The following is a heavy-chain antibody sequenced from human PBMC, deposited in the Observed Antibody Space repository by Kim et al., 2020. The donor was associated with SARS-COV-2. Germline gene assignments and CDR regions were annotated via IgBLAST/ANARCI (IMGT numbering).Heavy chain of an antibody. CDR1: GFTFSSYG. V-gene: IGHV3-33*01. J-gene: IGHJ4*02. Sequence: GGSLRLSCAASGFTFSSYGMHWVRQAPGKGLEWVAVIWYDGSNKYYADSVKGRFTISRDNSKNTLYLQMNSLRAEDTAVYYCARDGNTMVRGFDYWGQGTLVTVSS. CDR2: IWYDGSNK. CDR3: ARDGNTMVRGFDY. D-gene: IGHD3-10*01.